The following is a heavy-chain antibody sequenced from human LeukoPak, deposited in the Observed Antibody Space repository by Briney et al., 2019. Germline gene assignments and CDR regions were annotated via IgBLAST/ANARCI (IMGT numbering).Heavy chain of an antibody. J-gene: IGHJ4*01. CDR2: ISSDGRTT. Sequence: PGGSLRLSCAASGFTFSSYWMHWVRQAPGKGLVWVSRISSDGRTTNYADSVKGRFAISRDNAKNTLYLEMNSLRAEDTAVYYCCSGTYYSDYWGQGTLVTVS. CDR1: GFTFSSYW. V-gene: IGHV3-74*01. D-gene: IGHD3-10*02. CDR3: CSGTYYSDY.